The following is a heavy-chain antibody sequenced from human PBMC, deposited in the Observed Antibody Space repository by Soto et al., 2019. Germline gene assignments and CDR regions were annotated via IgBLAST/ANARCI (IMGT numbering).Heavy chain of an antibody. J-gene: IGHJ6*02. Sequence: GGSLRLSCAASGFTFSSYAMHWVRQAPGKGLEWVAIISYDGSNKYYADSMKGRFTISRDNSKNTMYLQMNSLRAEDTAVYYCARVGCTGGNCKPYAYYAMDVWGQGTTVTVS. CDR1: GFTFSSYA. V-gene: IGHV3-30-3*01. D-gene: IGHD2-15*01. CDR3: ARVGCTGGNCKPYAYYAMDV. CDR2: ISYDGSNK.